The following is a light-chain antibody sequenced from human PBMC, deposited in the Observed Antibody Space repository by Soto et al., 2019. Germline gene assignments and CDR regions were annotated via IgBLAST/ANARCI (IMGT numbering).Light chain of an antibody. CDR2: KNN. V-gene: IGLV1-44*01. J-gene: IGLJ3*02. CDR1: TSNIGRNI. Sequence: QSVLIQPPSASGTPGQRVTISCSGSTSNIGRNIVNWYQQLPGTAPKLLIYKNNERPSGVPDRFSGSKSGTSASLAISGLQSEDEADYYCASWDDTQDGDGVFGGGTKLTVL. CDR3: ASWDDTQDGDGV.